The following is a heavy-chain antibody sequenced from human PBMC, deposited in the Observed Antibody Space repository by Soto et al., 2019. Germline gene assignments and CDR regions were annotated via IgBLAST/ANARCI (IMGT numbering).Heavy chain of an antibody. V-gene: IGHV1-69*01. Sequence: QVQLVQSGAEVKKPGSSVKVSCKASGGTFSSYAISGVRQAPGQGLEWMGGIIPICGTANYAQKFQGRVTITADESTSTAYMERGSLRAEVTAVYYCAICVSYGGQDYYYGMDVLGQGTTVTVSS. D-gene: IGHD1-26*01. J-gene: IGHJ6*02. CDR1: GGTFSSYA. CDR2: IIPICGTA. CDR3: AICVSYGGQDYYYGMDV.